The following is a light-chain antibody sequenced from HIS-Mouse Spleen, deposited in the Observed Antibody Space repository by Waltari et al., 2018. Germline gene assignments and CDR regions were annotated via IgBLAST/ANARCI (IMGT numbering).Light chain of an antibody. J-gene: IGLJ2*01. CDR3: QVWDSSSDHVV. CDR1: NIGSKS. Sequence: SYVLTQPPSVSVAPGKTARITCGGNNIGSKSVHWYQQKPGQAPVLVVYDDSDRPSGLTERFSGPNSGHTATLTISRVEAGDEADYYCQVWDSSSDHVVFGGGTKLTVL. V-gene: IGLV3-21*03. CDR2: DDS.